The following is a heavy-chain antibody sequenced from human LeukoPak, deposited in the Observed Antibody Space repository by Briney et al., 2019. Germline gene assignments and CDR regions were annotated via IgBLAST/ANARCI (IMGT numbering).Heavy chain of an antibody. Sequence: VASVKVSCKASGGTFSSYAISWVRQAPGQGLEWIGGIIPIFGTANYAQKFQGRVTITTDESTSTAYMELSSLRSEDTAVYYCARVGSSSWSNGYDYWGQGTLVTVSS. CDR3: ARVGSSSWSNGYDY. J-gene: IGHJ4*02. CDR1: GGTFSSYA. V-gene: IGHV1-69*05. CDR2: IIPIFGTA. D-gene: IGHD6-13*01.